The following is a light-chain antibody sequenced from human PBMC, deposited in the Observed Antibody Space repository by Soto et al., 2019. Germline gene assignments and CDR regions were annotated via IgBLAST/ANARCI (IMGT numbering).Light chain of an antibody. CDR2: RDN. CDR1: SSNVGENP. J-gene: IGLJ3*02. CDR3: AVWDDSLDGWV. Sequence: QSVLTQPPSESGTPGQSIIISCAGSSSNVGENPVNWSQQLPGTAPKVLIYRDNQRPSGVPDRFSGSKSRTSASLAISGLQSEDEADYYCAVWDDSLDGWVFGGGTKVTVL. V-gene: IGLV1-44*01.